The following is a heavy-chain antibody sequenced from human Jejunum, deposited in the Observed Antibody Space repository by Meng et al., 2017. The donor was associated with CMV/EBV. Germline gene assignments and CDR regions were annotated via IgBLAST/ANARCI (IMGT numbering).Heavy chain of an antibody. CDR3: ARVRGGFDP. Sequence: LPCTVSGGSIIVYYWSWIRQPPGKGLEWFGYIYYTGGTNYNPSLESRASIALDRSKSQISLKLTSVTAADTAVYYCARVRGGFDPWGQGTLVTVSS. CDR2: IYYTGGT. J-gene: IGHJ5*02. V-gene: IGHV4-59*01. CDR1: GGSIIVYY.